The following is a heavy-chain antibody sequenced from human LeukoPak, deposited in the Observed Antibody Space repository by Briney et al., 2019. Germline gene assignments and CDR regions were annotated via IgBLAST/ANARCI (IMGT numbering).Heavy chain of an antibody. V-gene: IGHV3-21*01. J-gene: IGHJ6*03. Sequence: PGGSLRLSCAASGFTFSIYAMSWVRQAPGKGLEWVSSISSSSSYIYYADSVKGRFTISRDNAKNSLYLQMNSLRAEDTAVYYCARGVIFCGGDCYQYYYYYMDVWGKGTTVTVSS. CDR3: ARGVIFCGGDCYQYYYYYMDV. D-gene: IGHD2-21*02. CDR2: ISSSSSYI. CDR1: GFTFSIYA.